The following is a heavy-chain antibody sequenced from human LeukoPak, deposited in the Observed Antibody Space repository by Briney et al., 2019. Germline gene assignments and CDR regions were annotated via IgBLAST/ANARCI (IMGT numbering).Heavy chain of an antibody. Sequence: GGSLRLSCAASGFTFSNAWMSWVRQVAGQGLEWVGRIKSKIDGGTTDYAAPVKGRFTISRDDSKNTLYMQMNSLKTEDTAVYYCTTGEAGIVTTIRIEPDAFDIWGQGTMVTVSS. V-gene: IGHV3-15*01. D-gene: IGHD5-12*01. J-gene: IGHJ3*02. CDR3: TTGEAGIVTTIRIEPDAFDI. CDR2: IKSKIDGGTT. CDR1: GFTFSNAW.